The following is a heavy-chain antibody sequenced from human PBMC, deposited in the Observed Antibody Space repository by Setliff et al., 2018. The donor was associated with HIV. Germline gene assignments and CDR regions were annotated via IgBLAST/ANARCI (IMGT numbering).Heavy chain of an antibody. Sequence: SETLSLTCAVYGGSFGGSSWSWVRQSPDNHLEFIGEINYGGGTNYNPSLNGRATVSLDKSKMQVSLRLTSVTAADTAVYYCARVHSTVTSKKIRHHGLDVWCQGTTVTVSS. CDR3: ARVHSTVTSKKIRHHGLDV. V-gene: IGHV4-34*01. J-gene: IGHJ6*02. CDR2: INYGGGT. D-gene: IGHD4-17*01. CDR1: GGSFGGSS.